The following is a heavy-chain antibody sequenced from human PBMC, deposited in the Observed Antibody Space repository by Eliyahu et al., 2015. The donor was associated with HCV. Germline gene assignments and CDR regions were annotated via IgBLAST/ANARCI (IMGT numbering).Heavy chain of an antibody. Sequence: EVQLVESGGGLVQPGGSLRLSCAASGFXFSSYEMNWVRQAPGKGLGWVSYISSSGSTIYYADSVKGRFTISRDNAKNSLYLQMNSLRAEDTAVYYCARDRGGRFLRRYYYYGMDVWGQGTTVTVSS. CDR3: ARDRGGRFLRRYYYYGMDV. D-gene: IGHD2-15*01. V-gene: IGHV3-48*03. CDR1: GFXFSSYE. CDR2: ISSSGSTI. J-gene: IGHJ6*02.